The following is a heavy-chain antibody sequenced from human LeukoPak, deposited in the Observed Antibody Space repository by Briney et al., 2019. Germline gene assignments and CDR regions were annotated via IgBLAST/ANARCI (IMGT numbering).Heavy chain of an antibody. CDR1: GFTFSSYS. J-gene: IGHJ5*02. Sequence: GGSLRLSCAASGFTFSSYSMNWVRQAPGKGLEWVSYISSSSSTIYYADSVKGRFTISGDNSKNTLYLQMNSLRAEDTAVYYCAREIRQWLVSWFDPWGQGTLVTVSS. CDR2: ISSSSSTI. CDR3: AREIRQWLVSWFDP. D-gene: IGHD6-19*01. V-gene: IGHV3-48*01.